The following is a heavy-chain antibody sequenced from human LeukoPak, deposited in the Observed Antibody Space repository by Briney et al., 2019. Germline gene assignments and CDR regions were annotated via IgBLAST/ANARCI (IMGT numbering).Heavy chain of an antibody. CDR3: ARDVVVNPSGWFDP. CDR1: GGSTSSYY. Sequence: SETLSLTCTVSGGSTSSYYWSWIRQPAGKGLEWIGRIYVSGTTNYNPSLKSRVTMSVDTSKNQFSLKLSSVTAADTAVYYCARDVVVNPSGWFDPWGQGTLVTVSS. V-gene: IGHV4-4*07. D-gene: IGHD3-22*01. CDR2: IYVSGTT. J-gene: IGHJ5*02.